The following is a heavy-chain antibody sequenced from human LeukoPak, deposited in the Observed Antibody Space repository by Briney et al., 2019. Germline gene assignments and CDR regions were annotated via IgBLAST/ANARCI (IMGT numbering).Heavy chain of an antibody. V-gene: IGHV3-21*01. CDR1: GFTFSSYS. J-gene: IGHJ3*02. D-gene: IGHD1-1*01. CDR3: ARSLNWNDVAFDI. Sequence: GGSLRLSCAASGFTFSSYSMNWVRQAPGKGLEWVSSISSSSSYIYYADSVKGRFTISRDNAKNSLYLQMNSLRAEDTAVYYCARSLNWNDVAFDIWGQGTMVTVSS. CDR2: ISSSSSYI.